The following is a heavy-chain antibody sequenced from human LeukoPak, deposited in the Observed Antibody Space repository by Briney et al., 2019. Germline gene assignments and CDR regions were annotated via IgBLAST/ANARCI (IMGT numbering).Heavy chain of an antibody. CDR3: ARTWIQLWSQAYYYYGMDA. J-gene: IGHJ6*02. D-gene: IGHD5-18*01. V-gene: IGHV1-58*02. Sequence: TSVKVSCKASGFTFTTSAMQWVRQARGQRLEWIGWTVVGSGNTNYAQKFQGRVTITADESTSTAYMELSSLRSEDTAVYYCARTWIQLWSQAYYYYGMDAWGQGTTVTVSS. CDR1: GFTFTTSA. CDR2: TVVGSGNT.